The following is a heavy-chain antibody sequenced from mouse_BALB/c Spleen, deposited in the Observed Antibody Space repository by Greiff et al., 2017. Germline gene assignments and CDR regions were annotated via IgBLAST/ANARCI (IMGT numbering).Heavy chain of an antibody. D-gene: IGHD2-4*01. V-gene: IGHV3-1*02. Sequence: EVKLQESGPDLVKPSQSLSLTCTVTGYSITSGYSWHWIRQFPGNKLEWMGYIHYSGSTNYNPSLKSRISITRDTSKNQFFLQLNSVTTEDTATYYCARRFYDYDDGAWFAYWGQGTLVTVSA. J-gene: IGHJ3*01. CDR2: IHYSGST. CDR1: GYSITSGYS. CDR3: ARRFYDYDDGAWFAY.